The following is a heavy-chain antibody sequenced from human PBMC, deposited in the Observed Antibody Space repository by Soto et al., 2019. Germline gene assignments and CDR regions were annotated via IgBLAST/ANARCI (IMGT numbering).Heavy chain of an antibody. Sequence: PGGSLRLSCVASGFTFRNYAMSWVRQAPRKGLEWVSVIDGRGGSTYYADSVKGRFTISRDNSKNTLYLQMNSLRAEDTAIYYCAKAYDLHYGMVVWGQGTTVTVSS. CDR1: GFTFRNYA. D-gene: IGHD2-8*01. J-gene: IGHJ6*02. CDR2: IDGRGGST. V-gene: IGHV3-23*01. CDR3: AKAYDLHYGMVV.